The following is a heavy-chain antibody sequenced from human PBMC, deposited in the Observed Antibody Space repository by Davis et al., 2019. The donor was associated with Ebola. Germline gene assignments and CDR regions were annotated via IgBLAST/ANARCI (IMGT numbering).Heavy chain of an antibody. J-gene: IGHJ3*02. V-gene: IGHV4-59*01. D-gene: IGHD3-22*01. CDR2: IYYSGST. Sequence: MPSETLSLTCTVSGGSISSYYWSWIRQPPGKGLEWIGYIYYSGSTNYNPALKSRVTISVDTSKNQFSLKLSSVTAADTAVYYCARVPVITMIPSDFLFDVTIFDIWGQGTMVTVSS. CDR1: GGSISSYY. CDR3: ARVPVITMIPSDFLFDVTIFDI.